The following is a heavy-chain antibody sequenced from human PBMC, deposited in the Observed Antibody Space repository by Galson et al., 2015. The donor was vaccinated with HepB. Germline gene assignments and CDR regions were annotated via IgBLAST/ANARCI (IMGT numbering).Heavy chain of an antibody. CDR1: EFSGSNAW. Sequence: SLRLSCAVSEFSGSNAWMNGVHQAPGEGLEWVGLIKGKTDGETTGYAAPVQGRFTISRDDSKNTLYLQMNILKTEDTAVYYCSTHQASWDWGQGTLVTVSS. CDR2: IKGKTDGETT. J-gene: IGHJ4*02. CDR3: STHQASWD. D-gene: IGHD7-27*01. V-gene: IGHV3-15*01.